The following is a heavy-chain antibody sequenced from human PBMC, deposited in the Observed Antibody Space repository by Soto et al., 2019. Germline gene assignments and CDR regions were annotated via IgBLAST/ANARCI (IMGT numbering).Heavy chain of an antibody. J-gene: IGHJ5*02. CDR1: GYTFTSYG. V-gene: IGHV1-18*01. CDR2: ISAYNGNT. CDR3: ARDWDSSGYYPNNWFDP. Sequence: QVQLVQSGAEVKKPGASVKVSCKASGYTFTSYGISWVRQAPGQGLEWMGWISAYNGNTNYAQKLQGIVTMTTDTSTRTAYMELRSLRSDDTAVYYCARDWDSSGYYPNNWFDPWGQGTLVTVSS. D-gene: IGHD3-22*01.